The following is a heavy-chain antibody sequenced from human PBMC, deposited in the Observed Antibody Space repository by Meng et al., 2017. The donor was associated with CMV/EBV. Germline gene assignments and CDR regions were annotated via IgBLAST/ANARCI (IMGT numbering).Heavy chain of an antibody. D-gene: IGHD2-8*01. J-gene: IGHJ4*02. CDR1: GFTFSPFW. V-gene: IGHV3-21*01. CDR2: ISSSSSYI. CDR3: ARYEGRRSFDY. Sequence: GESLKISCGSYGFTFSPFWMSWFRRAPGKGLEWVSSISSSSSYIYYADSVKGRFTTSRDNAKNSLYLQMNSLRAEDTAVYYCARYEGRRSFDYWGQGTLVTVSS.